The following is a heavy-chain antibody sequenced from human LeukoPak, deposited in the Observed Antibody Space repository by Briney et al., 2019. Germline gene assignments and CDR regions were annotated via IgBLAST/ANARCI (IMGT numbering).Heavy chain of an antibody. D-gene: IGHD6-13*01. CDR1: GYTFTSYY. Sequence: ASVKVSCKASGYTFTSYYMYWVRQAPGQGLEWMGMINPSGGSTTYAQKFQGRVTMTRDTSTSTDYMELSSLRSEDTAVYYCARDVGSSSWYFDYWGQGTLVTVSS. CDR3: ARDVGSSSWYFDY. V-gene: IGHV1-46*01. CDR2: INPSGGST. J-gene: IGHJ4*02.